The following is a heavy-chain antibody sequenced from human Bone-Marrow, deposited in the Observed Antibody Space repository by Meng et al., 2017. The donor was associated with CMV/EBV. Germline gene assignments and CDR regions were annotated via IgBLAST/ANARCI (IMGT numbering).Heavy chain of an antibody. Sequence: GESLKISCAASGFTFSSYWMSWVRQAPGKGLEWVANIKQDGSEKYYVDSVKGQFTISRDNAKNSLYLQMNSLRAEDTAVYYCARDRIAARRFDYWGHGTLVTVSS. CDR2: IKQDGSEK. J-gene: IGHJ4*01. CDR1: GFTFSSYW. D-gene: IGHD6-6*01. CDR3: ARDRIAARRFDY. V-gene: IGHV3-7*01.